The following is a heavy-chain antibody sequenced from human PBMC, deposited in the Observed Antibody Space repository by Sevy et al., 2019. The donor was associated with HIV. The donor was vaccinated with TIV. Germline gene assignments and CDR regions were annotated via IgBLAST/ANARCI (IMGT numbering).Heavy chain of an antibody. Sequence: GGSLRLSCAASGFTFSNAWMSWVRQAPGKGLEWVGRIKSKTDGGTTDYAAPVKGRFTISRDDSKNTLYLQMNSLKTEDTAVYYCTTFGWIGELFQAFDIWGQGTMVTVSS. V-gene: IGHV3-15*01. D-gene: IGHD3-10*01. J-gene: IGHJ3*02. CDR1: GFTFSNAW. CDR3: TTFGWIGELFQAFDI. CDR2: IKSKTDGGTT.